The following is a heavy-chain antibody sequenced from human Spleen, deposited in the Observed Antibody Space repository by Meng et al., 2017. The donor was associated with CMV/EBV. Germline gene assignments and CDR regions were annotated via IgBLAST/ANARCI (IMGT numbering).Heavy chain of an antibody. CDR2: INPSGGST. CDR3: ARSTDSGSYWQPGAPRYFDY. V-gene: IGHV1-46*01. Sequence: ASVKVSCKASGYTFTNYYMHWVRQAPGQGLEWMGIINPSGGSTSYAQKFQGRVTMTRDTSTSTVYMELSSLRSEDTAVYYCARSTDSGSYWQPGAPRYFDYWGQGTLVTVSS. D-gene: IGHD1-26*01. CDR1: GYTFTNYY. J-gene: IGHJ4*02.